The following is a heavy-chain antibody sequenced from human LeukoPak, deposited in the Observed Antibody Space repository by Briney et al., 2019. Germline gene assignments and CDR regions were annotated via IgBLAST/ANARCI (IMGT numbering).Heavy chain of an antibody. J-gene: IGHJ4*02. CDR3: SKKGQSEDYGKPG. D-gene: IGHD4-17*01. CDR1: GFTFSSYS. CDR2: ISRSGGST. V-gene: IGHV3-23*01. Sequence: GGSLRLSCAASGFTFSSYSMNWVRQAPGKGLECVSSISRSGGSTYYADSVKGRFTISRDNSKNTLYLQMSSLRADDTAVYYCSKKGQSEDYGKPGWGQGTLVTVSS.